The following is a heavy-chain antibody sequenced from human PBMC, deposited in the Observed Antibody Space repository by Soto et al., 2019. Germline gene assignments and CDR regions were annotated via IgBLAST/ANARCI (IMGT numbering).Heavy chain of an antibody. CDR1: GFDFSSYS. Sequence: EVQLVESGEGLVKPGGSLRLSCAASGFDFSSYSMNWVRQAPGKGLEWVSSINEDSSYIYYAHSLRGRFTISRDNAKESLYLPMNSLRAENTAVYYCVRDFGWYFRSGYMDVWGDGATVTVSS. V-gene: IGHV3-21*02. CDR3: VRDFGWYFRSGYMDV. J-gene: IGHJ6*03. CDR2: INEDSSYI. D-gene: IGHD3-3*01.